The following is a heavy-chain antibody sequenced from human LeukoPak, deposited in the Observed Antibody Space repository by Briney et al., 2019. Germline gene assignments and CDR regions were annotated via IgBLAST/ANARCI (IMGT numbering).Heavy chain of an antibody. J-gene: IGHJ4*02. D-gene: IGHD5-12*01. CDR3: ARDKGYSGYDSASYYFDY. CDR1: GFTFSSYS. V-gene: IGHV3-48*02. CDR2: ISGSSSTI. Sequence: PGGSLRLSCAASGFTFSSYSMNWVRQAPGKGLEWVSYISGSSSTIYYADSVKGRFTISRDNAKNSLYLQMNSLRDEDTAVYYCARDKGYSGYDSASYYFDYWGQGTLVTVSS.